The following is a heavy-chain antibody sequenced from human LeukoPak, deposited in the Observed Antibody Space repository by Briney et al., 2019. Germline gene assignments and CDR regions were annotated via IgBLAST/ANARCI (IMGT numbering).Heavy chain of an antibody. CDR3: ARVEGFGELTFDY. CDR1: GFTFSSYW. D-gene: IGHD3-10*01. Sequence: GGSLRLSCAASGFTFSSYWMSWVRQAPGKGLEWVANIKQDGSEKYYVDSVKGRFTISRDNAKNSLYLQMSSLRAEDTAMYYCARVEGFGELTFDYWGQGTLVTVSS. CDR2: IKQDGSEK. V-gene: IGHV3-7*01. J-gene: IGHJ4*02.